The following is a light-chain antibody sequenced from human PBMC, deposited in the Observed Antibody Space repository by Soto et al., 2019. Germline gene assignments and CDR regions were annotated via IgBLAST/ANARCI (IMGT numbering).Light chain of an antibody. Sequence: QSALTQPPSVSGAPGQRVTISCTGSSSNIGAGYDVHWYQQLPGTAPKLLIYGNSNRPSGVPDRFSGSKSGTSASLAITGLRAEDEADYYCQSYDSSLSGWVFGGGTKLTV. CDR2: GNS. V-gene: IGLV1-40*01. J-gene: IGLJ3*02. CDR1: SSNIGAGYD. CDR3: QSYDSSLSGWV.